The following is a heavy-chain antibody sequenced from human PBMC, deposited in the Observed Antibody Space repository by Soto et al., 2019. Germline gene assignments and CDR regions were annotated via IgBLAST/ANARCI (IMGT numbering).Heavy chain of an antibody. D-gene: IGHD3-22*01. J-gene: IGHJ4*02. Sequence: QVQLQESGPGLVKPSETLSLTCTVSGGSISSYYWSWIRQPPGKGLEWIGYIYYSGSTNYNPSLMSRVTISVDTSKNQFSLKLSSVTAADTAVYYCARDRPPYYYDSSGYYSGFDYWGQGTLVTVSS. CDR2: IYYSGST. CDR1: GGSISSYY. V-gene: IGHV4-59*01. CDR3: ARDRPPYYYDSSGYYSGFDY.